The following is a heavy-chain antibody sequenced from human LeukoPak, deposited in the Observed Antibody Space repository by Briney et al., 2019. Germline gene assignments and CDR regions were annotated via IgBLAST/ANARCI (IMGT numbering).Heavy chain of an antibody. CDR3: ARHKGGDSSGYYYYGMDV. D-gene: IGHD3-22*01. CDR2: IYPGDSDT. V-gene: IGHV5-51*01. CDR1: GYSFTSYW. Sequence: GESLKISCKGSGYSFTSYWIGWVRQMPGKGLEWVGIIYPGDSDTRYSPSFQGQVTISADKSISTAYLQWSSLKASDTAMYYCARHKGGDSSGYYYYGMDVWGQGTTVTVSS. J-gene: IGHJ6*02.